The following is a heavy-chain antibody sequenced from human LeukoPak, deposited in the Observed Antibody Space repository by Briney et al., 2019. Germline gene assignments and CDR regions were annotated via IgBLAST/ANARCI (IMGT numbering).Heavy chain of an antibody. CDR1: GFTFSSYG. CDR3: ARDPDIVVVTAIPYY. J-gene: IGHJ4*02. CDR2: ISYDGSNK. V-gene: IGHV3-30*03. D-gene: IGHD2-21*02. Sequence: GGSLRLSCAASGFTFSSYGMHWVRQAPGKGLEWVAVISYDGSNKYYADSVKGRFTISRDNSKNTLYLQMNSLRAEDTAVYYCARDPDIVVVTAIPYYWGQGTLVTVSS.